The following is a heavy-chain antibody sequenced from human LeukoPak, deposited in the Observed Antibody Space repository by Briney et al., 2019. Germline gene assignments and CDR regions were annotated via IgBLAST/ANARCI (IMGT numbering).Heavy chain of an antibody. V-gene: IGHV4-31*03. CDR3: ARAVDYRNYFDY. CDR2: IYHSGTT. CDR1: GDSMTRGGYY. J-gene: IGHJ4*02. D-gene: IGHD4-11*01. Sequence: SETLSLTSTVSGDSMTRGGYYWSWVRQHPGKGLEWVGFIYHSGTTFYNPSLESRATISVDTSQNQFSLKLTSVTAADTAVYYCARAVDYRNYFDYWGQGTLVTVSP.